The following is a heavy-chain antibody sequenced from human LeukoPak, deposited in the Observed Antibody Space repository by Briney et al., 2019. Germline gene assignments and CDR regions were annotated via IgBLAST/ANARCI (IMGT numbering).Heavy chain of an antibody. CDR1: GGSFSGYF. D-gene: IGHD1-26*01. Sequence: PSETLSLTCAVYGGSFSGYFWSWIRQPPGKGLEWIGEINDSGRTNYNPSLESRVTISIDTSKNQFSLKLNSVTAADTAMYYCAKSGGYGLIDYWGQGTLVTVSS. V-gene: IGHV4-34*01. CDR3: AKSGGYGLIDY. J-gene: IGHJ4*02. CDR2: INDSGRT.